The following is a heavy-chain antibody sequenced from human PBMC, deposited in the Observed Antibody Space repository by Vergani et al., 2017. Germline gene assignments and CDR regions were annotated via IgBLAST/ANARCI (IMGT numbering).Heavy chain of an antibody. V-gene: IGHV4-34*01. J-gene: IGHJ4*02. CDR3: ARGSSSSSGGFDY. CDR2: INHSGST. D-gene: IGHD6-6*01. CDR1: GGSFSGYY. Sequence: QVQLQQWGAGLLKPSETLSLTCAVYGGSFSGYYWSWIRQPPGKGLEWIGEINHSGSTNYNPSLKGRVTISVDTSKNQFSLKLSSVTAADTAVYYCARGSSSSSGGFDYWGQGTLVTVSS.